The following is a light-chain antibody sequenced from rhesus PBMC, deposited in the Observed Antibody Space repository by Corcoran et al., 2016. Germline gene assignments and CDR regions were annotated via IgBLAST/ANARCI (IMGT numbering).Light chain of an antibody. Sequence: QAALTQPRSVSGSPGQSVTISCTGTSSDVGAYNFVSWYQHHPGKVPKLVIYGVSQRPSGVSDRFSGSRSGNTASLTISGLQAEDEADYYCCSYTTSSTFIFASGTRLTVV. J-gene: IGLJ1*01. CDR1: SSDVGAYNF. CDR2: GVS. V-gene: IGLV2S7*01. CDR3: CSYTTSSTFI.